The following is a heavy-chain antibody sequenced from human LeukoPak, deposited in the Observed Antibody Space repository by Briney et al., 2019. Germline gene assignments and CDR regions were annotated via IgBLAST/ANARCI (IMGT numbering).Heavy chain of an antibody. CDR1: GFTFSSYS. D-gene: IGHD3-22*01. CDR3: ARDLLGYYDSSGYLRPSDY. Sequence: GGSLRLSCAASGFTFSSYSMNWVRQAPGKGLEWVSSISSSSSYIYYADSVKGRFTISRDNAKNSLYLQMNSLRAEDTAVYYCARDLLGYYDSSGYLRPSDYWGQGTLVTVSS. J-gene: IGHJ4*02. V-gene: IGHV3-21*01. CDR2: ISSSSSYI.